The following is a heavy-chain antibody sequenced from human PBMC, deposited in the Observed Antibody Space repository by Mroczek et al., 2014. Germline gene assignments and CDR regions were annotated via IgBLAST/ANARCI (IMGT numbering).Heavy chain of an antibody. CDR3: ARGGRLLSFDI. CDR1: GGSISSGGYY. Sequence: QVQLQQWGPGLVKPSQTLSLTCTVSGGSISSGGYYWSWIRQHPGKGLEWIGYIYYSGSTYYNPSLKSRVTISVDTSKNQFSLKLSSVTAADTAVYYCARGGRLLSFDIWGQGTMVTVSS. D-gene: IGHD2/OR15-2a*01. CDR2: IYYSGST. J-gene: IGHJ3*02. V-gene: IGHV4-31*03.